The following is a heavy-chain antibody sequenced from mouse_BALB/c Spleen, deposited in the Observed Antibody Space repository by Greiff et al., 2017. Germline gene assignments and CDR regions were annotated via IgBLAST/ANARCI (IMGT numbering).Heavy chain of an antibody. CDR3: ARDGDGNSFAY. V-gene: IGHV5-4*02. CDR2: ISDGGSYT. Sequence: EVKLMESGGGLVKPGGSLKLSCAASGFTFSDYYMYWVRQTPEKRPEWVATISDGGSYTYYPDSVKGRFTISRDNAKNNLYLQMSSLKSEDTAMYYCARDGDGNSFAYWGQGTLVTVSA. CDR1: GFTFSDYY. J-gene: IGHJ3*01. D-gene: IGHD2-1*01.